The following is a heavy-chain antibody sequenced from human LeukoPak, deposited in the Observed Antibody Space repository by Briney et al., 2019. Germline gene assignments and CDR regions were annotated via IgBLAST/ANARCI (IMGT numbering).Heavy chain of an antibody. CDR2: INHSGST. Sequence: KPSETLSPTFAVYGGAFSGYYWGWIRQPPGKGPGWSGGINHSGSTNYNPSLKSRVTISVDTSKNQFSLKLSSVTTADTAVYYCARMGGYGRWLRPGAVGYWGQGTLVTVSS. D-gene: IGHD5-12*01. V-gene: IGHV4-34*01. J-gene: IGHJ4*02. CDR1: GGAFSGYY. CDR3: ARMGGYGRWLRPGAVGY.